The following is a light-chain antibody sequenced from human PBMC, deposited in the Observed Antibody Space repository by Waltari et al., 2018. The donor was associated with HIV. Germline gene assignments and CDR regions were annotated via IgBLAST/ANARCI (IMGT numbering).Light chain of an antibody. CDR2: WAS. V-gene: IGKV4-1*01. J-gene: IGKJ2*01. Sequence: DIVMTQSPDSLAVSLGERATINCKSSQNLLYSSNNKNYLGWYQQKPGKPPKLLIYWASTRESGVPDRFSGGGSGTDFTLTISNLQAEDVAVYYCQQYYSTPQTFGQGTKLEIK. CDR3: QQYYSTPQT. CDR1: QNLLYSSNNKNY.